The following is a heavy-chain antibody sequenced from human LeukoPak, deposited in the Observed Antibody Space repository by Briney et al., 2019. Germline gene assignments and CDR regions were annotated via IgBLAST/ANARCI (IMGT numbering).Heavy chain of an antibody. D-gene: IGHD4-11*01. J-gene: IGHJ4*02. Sequence: GGSLRLSCAGSGFNFNNSGMHWVRQAPGKGLEWVAVISFDGKNQHYAGSVKGRFTTSRDNSKNTAYLQMNSLRPEDTAVYYCAKDLPAETKMGGFDFWGQGALVTISS. CDR1: GFNFNNSG. CDR3: AKDLPAETKMGGFDF. CDR2: ISFDGKNQ. V-gene: IGHV3-30*18.